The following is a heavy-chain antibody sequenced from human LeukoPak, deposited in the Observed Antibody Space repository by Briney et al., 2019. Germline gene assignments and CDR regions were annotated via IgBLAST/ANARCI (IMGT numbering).Heavy chain of an antibody. V-gene: IGHV4-59*12. CDR3: ARGPLTVTRGFDP. CDR1: AGSISSYY. J-gene: IGHJ5*02. D-gene: IGHD4-17*01. Sequence: SETLSLTGTVSAGSISSYYWSWIPQPPGKGLEWSGYIYNSGSTNDNTSLKSRVTISVDTSKNQFSLKLSSVTAADTAIYYCARGPLTVTRGFDPGGQGTLVTVSS. CDR2: IYNSGST.